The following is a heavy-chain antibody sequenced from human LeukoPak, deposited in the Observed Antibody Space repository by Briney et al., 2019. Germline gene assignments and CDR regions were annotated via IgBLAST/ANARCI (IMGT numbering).Heavy chain of an antibody. Sequence: SETLSLTCSVSGVSISSFYWSWIRQPPRKGVEWIGYIDYSGSTDYNPALKNRFTISVNTSKNQFSLKLSSVTAADTAVYYCARDPAGGYGLGWGTPNKYYFDYWGQGTLVTVSS. CDR2: IDYSGST. CDR3: ARDPAGGYGLGWGTPNKYYFDY. V-gene: IGHV4-59*01. J-gene: IGHJ4*02. D-gene: IGHD3-10*01. CDR1: GVSISSFY.